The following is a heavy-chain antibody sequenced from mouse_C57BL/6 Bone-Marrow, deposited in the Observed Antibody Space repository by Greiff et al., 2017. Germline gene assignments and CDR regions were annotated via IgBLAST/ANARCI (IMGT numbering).Heavy chain of an antibody. V-gene: IGHV1-39*01. J-gene: IGHJ2*03. CDR1: GYSFTDYY. Sequence: HLLESGPELVKPGASVKISCKASGYSFTDYYMNWVKQSNGKGLEWIGVINPNYGTTNNNQKFKGKATLTVDKSSSTAYMQLSSLTSEDSAVYYCGRITEGCDYGGRGTSITV. CDR3: GRITEGCDY. CDR2: INPNYGTT. D-gene: IGHD1-1*01.